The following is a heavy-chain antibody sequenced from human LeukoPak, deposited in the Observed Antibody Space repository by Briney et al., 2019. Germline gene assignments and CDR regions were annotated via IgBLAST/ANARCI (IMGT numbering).Heavy chain of an antibody. V-gene: IGHV3-33*01. D-gene: IGHD3-22*01. CDR3: ARENYYDSSGYYYGGYYFDY. J-gene: IGHJ4*02. Sequence: GGSLRLSCAASGFTFSSYGMHWVRQAPGKGLEWVAVIWYDGSNKYYADSVKGRFTISRDNSKNTLYLQMNSLRAENTAVYYCARENYYDSSGYYYGGYYFDYWGQGTLVTVSS. CDR1: GFTFSSYG. CDR2: IWYDGSNK.